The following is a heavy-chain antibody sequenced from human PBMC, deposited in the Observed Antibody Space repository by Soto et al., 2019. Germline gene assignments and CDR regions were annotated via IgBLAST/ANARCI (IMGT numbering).Heavy chain of an antibody. CDR3: ARDPPDDSSVYFSLDY. CDR2: MWSEGGNK. V-gene: IGHV3-33*01. J-gene: IGHJ4*02. CDR1: GFTFSSYG. Sequence: GGSLRLSCAASGFTFSSYGMHWVRQAPGKGLEWVAVMWSEGGNKHYADSVKGRFTISRDNSKNTLYLQMNSLRAEDTAVYYCARDPPDDSSVYFSLDYWGQGTLVTVSS. D-gene: IGHD3-22*01.